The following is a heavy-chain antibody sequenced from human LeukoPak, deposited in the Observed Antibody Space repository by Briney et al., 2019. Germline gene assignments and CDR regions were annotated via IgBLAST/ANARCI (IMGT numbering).Heavy chain of an antibody. V-gene: IGHV3-48*01. Sequence: PGGSLRLSCAASGFTFSDYSMNWVRQAPGKGLEWVSYISSSSSTIYYADSVKGRFTISRDNAKNSLYLQMNSLRAEDTAVYYCARHYDFWSGYQTRDYWGQGTLVTVSS. CDR2: ISSSSSTI. D-gene: IGHD3-3*01. CDR1: GFTFSDYS. J-gene: IGHJ4*02. CDR3: ARHYDFWSGYQTRDY.